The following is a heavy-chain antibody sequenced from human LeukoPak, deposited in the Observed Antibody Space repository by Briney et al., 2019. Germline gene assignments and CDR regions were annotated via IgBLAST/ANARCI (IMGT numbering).Heavy chain of an antibody. V-gene: IGHV4-30-4*08. D-gene: IGHD3-10*01. J-gene: IGHJ3*02. Sequence: TLSLTCTVSGGSISSGDYYWSWIRQPPGKGLEWIGYIYYSGSTYYNPSLKSRVTISVDTSKNQFSLKLSSVTAADTAVYYCARVLLDYYGSGSYSTAFDIWGQGXXXTVSS. CDR2: IYYSGST. CDR1: GGSISSGDYY. CDR3: ARVLLDYYGSGSYSTAFDI.